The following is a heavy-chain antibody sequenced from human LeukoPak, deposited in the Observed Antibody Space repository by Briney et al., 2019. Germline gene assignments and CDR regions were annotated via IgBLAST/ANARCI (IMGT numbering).Heavy chain of an antibody. CDR3: TTAGSNYEVEVFDY. D-gene: IGHD4-11*01. J-gene: IGHJ4*02. V-gene: IGHV3-15*01. Sequence: GGSLRLSCAVSGFTFSNAWMSWVRQAPGKGLEWVGRIKSKTDGGTTDYAAPVKGRFTISRDDSKNTLYLQMNSLKTEDTAVYYCTTAGSNYEVEVFDYWGQGTLVTVSS. CDR2: IKSKTDGGTT. CDR1: GFTFSNAW.